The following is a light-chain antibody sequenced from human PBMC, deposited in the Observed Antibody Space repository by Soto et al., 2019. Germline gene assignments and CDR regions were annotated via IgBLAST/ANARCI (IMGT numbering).Light chain of an antibody. CDR1: QSMSRY. CDR3: QQYNSYPYS. CDR2: AAS. Sequence: IQMTQSPSSLSASVGDRVTITCRASQSMSRYLNWYQQKPGKAPNLLIYAASTLQSGVPSRFSGSGSGTDFTLTISSLQPEDFATYYCQQYNSYPYSFGQGTKVDIK. J-gene: IGKJ2*03. V-gene: IGKV1-39*01.